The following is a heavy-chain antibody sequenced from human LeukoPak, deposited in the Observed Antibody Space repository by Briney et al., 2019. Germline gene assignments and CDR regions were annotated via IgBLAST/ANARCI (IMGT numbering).Heavy chain of an antibody. CDR2: ISSNGGST. V-gene: IGHV3-64D*06. J-gene: IGHJ4*02. D-gene: IGHD3-3*01. CDR3: VKGSHGPDYDFWSGYHY. CDR1: GFTFSSYA. Sequence: GGSLRLSCSASGFTFSSYAMHWVRQAPGKGLEYVSAISSNGGSTYYADSVKGRFTISRDNSKNTLYLQMSNLRAEDTAVYYCVKGSHGPDYDFWSGYHYWGQGTLVTVSS.